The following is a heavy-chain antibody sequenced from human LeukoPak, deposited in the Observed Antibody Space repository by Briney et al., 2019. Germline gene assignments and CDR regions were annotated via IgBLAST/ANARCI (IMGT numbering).Heavy chain of an antibody. CDR2: IYYSGST. Sequence: SETLSLTCTVSGGSISSYYWSWIRQPPGKGLEWIGYIYYSGSTNYNPSLKSRVTISVDTSKNQFSLKLSSVTVADTAVYYCARGGGLLGYYFDYWGQGTLVTVSS. V-gene: IGHV4-59*01. CDR3: ARGGGLLGYYFDY. D-gene: IGHD7-27*01. J-gene: IGHJ4*02. CDR1: GGSISSYY.